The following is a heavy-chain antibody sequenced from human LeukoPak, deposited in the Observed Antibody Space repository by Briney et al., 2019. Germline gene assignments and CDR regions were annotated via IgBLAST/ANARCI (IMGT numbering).Heavy chain of an antibody. CDR2: MNPNRGST. J-gene: IGHJ6*02. CDR1: GYSFSICD. V-gene: IGHV1-8*01. D-gene: IGHD2-15*01. CDR3: ARDDCSGGSCHYYYYGMDV. Sequence: ASVKVSCKASGYSFSICDINWVRQAAGQGLEWMGWMNPNRGSTGYAQKFQGRVTMTRDPSISTAYMELSSLRAEDTAVYYCARDDCSGGSCHYYYYGMDVWGQGTTVTVSS.